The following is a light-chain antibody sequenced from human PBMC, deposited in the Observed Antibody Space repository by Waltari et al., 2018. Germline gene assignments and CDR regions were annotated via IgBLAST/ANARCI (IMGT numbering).Light chain of an antibody. CDR2: DAS. CDR3: QQRSGWSPMYT. V-gene: IGKV3-11*01. Sequence: DIVLTQSPATLSLSPGERATLSCRASQTVRTSLAWYQQRPGQSPRLIIYDASNRSTGVPVRFSGSGSGTDFTLTISSLEPEDFAVYYCQQRSGWSPMYTFGQGTKVEIK. CDR1: QTVRTS. J-gene: IGKJ2*01.